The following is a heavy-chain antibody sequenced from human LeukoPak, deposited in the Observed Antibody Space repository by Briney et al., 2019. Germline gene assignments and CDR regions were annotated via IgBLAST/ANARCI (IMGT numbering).Heavy chain of an antibody. Sequence: GGSLRLSCAASGFAFSTYAMSWVRQAPGRGLEWVSGIHATGGSTYSADSVKGRFTISRDNSKNTLILQMNNLRVEDTALYYCAKRHCRGGTCYSDSYYLDVWGKGTTVTVSS. CDR1: GFAFSTYA. J-gene: IGHJ6*03. D-gene: IGHD2-15*01. CDR3: AKRHCRGGTCYSDSYYLDV. V-gene: IGHV3-23*01. CDR2: IHATGGST.